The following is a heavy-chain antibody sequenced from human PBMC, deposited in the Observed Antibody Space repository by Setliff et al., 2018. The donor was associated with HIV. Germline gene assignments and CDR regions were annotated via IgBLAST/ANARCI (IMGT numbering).Heavy chain of an antibody. CDR3: GRVAGYCAPSRCYGYNAFDI. D-gene: IGHD2-15*01. J-gene: IGHJ3*02. V-gene: IGHV4-38-2*01. CDR1: GYSISSGFY. CDR2: IYHSGKT. Sequence: PSETLSLTCAVSGYSISSGFYWGWIRQPPGKGLEWIGSIYHSGKTYYNSSLNSRVTIAVDTPKDQFSLNLSTVTAADTAVYYCGRVAGYCAPSRCYGYNAFDIWGPGTMVTVSS.